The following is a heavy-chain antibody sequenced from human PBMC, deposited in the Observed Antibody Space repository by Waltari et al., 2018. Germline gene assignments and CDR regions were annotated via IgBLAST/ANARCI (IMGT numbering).Heavy chain of an antibody. CDR1: GFTFSMHW. Sequence: EVQLVESGGGLVQPGGSLRLSCVASGFTFSMHWMYWVCRGPGKGLVWVSRSKNDGRSTDYADSVKGRFTISRDNAKNTLYLQMSSLRAEDTGVYYCVRGGSNGVVRPLDYWGQGTLVTVS. CDR2: SKNDGRST. CDR3: VRGGSNGVVRPLDY. V-gene: IGHV3-74*01. D-gene: IGHD3-3*01. J-gene: IGHJ4*02.